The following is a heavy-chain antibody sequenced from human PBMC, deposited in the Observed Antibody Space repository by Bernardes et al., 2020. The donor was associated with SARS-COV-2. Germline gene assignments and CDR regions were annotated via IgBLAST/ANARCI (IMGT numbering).Heavy chain of an antibody. D-gene: IGHD6-19*01. CDR2: INHSGST. CDR3: ARPRGSGFMRWFDP. Sequence: SETLSLTCAVSGGSFSGYYWTWIRQPPGKGLEWIGEINHSGSTNYNPSLKSRVSISVDTSKNQFSLKLSSVTAADTAVYYCARPRGSGFMRWFDPWGQGTLVTVSS. J-gene: IGHJ5*02. V-gene: IGHV4-34*01. CDR1: GGSFSGYY.